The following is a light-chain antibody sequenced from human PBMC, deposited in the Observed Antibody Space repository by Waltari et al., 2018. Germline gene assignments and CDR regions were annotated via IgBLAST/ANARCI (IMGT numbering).Light chain of an antibody. V-gene: IGKV4-1*01. CDR3: QQYYSTPYT. CDR1: QIVLYSSNNKNY. Sequence: DIVMTQSPASLAVSLGARATINCKSSQIVLYSSNNKNYLAWYQQKPGQPPKLLIYWASTRESGVPDRFSGSGSGTDFTLTISSLQAEDVAVYYCQQYYSTPYTFGQGTKLEIK. CDR2: WAS. J-gene: IGKJ2*01.